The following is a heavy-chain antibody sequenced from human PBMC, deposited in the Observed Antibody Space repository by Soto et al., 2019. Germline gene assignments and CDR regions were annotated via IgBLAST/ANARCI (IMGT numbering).Heavy chain of an antibody. CDR3: AKKVNSGPGSQYFDY. CDR1: GFICSSYS. CDR2: FRTSGDGGTT. Sequence: EVQMFESGGGLAQPGGSLRLSCAASGFICSSYSMSWVRQAPGKGLEWVSGFRTSGDGGTTYYADSVKGRFTISRDNSKNMLFLQMNSLRAEDTAIYYCAKKVNSGPGSQYFDYWGQGTLVTVSS. J-gene: IGHJ4*02. D-gene: IGHD3-10*01. V-gene: IGHV3-23*01.